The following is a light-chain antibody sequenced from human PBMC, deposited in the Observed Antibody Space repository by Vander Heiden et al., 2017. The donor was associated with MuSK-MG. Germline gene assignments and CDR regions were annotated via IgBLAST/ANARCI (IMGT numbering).Light chain of an antibody. CDR1: SSNTGTNY. J-gene: IGLJ2*01. CDR3: VTWDDSRSGVV. CDR2: RNN. V-gene: IGLV1-47*01. Sequence: QSVLPQPPPASAPPGQRVTTTCSGSSSNTGTNYPYCYPQLPGTAPKLLIYRNNQRPSGVPDRFSGSKSGTLASLAISGLRSEDEADYYCVTWDDSRSGVVFGGGTKLTVL.